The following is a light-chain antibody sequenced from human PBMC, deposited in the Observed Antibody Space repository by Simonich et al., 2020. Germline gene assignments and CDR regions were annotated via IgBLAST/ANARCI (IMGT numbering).Light chain of an antibody. CDR3: YSTDSSSNQGV. CDR1: ALPKNY. J-gene: IGLJ3*02. V-gene: IGLV3-10*01. CDR2: EDS. Sequence: SYELTQPPSVSVSPGQTARITCSGDALPKNYAYWYQQKSGQAPVLVIYEDSKRPSGIPERFSGSSSGTMATLTISGAQVEDEADYYCYSTDSSSNQGVFGGGTKLTVL.